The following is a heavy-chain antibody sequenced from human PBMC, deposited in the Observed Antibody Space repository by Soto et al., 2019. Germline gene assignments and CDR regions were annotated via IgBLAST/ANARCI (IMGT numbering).Heavy chain of an antibody. CDR3: AHGPRDNWFDP. CDR2: ISPGDSDT. CDR1: GYNFTTYW. J-gene: IGHJ5*02. V-gene: IGHV5-51*01. Sequence: GESLKISCKGSGYNFTTYWIGWVRQMPGKGLEWMGIISPGDSDTRYSPSFQGQVTISADKSISTAFLQWSSLKASDTATYYCAHGPRDNWFDPWGQGTLVTVSS.